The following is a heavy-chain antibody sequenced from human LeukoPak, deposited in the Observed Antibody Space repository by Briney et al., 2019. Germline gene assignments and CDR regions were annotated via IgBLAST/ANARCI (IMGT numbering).Heavy chain of an antibody. J-gene: IGHJ4*02. V-gene: IGHV1-2*02. D-gene: IGHD5-24*01. CDR1: GYTFTGYY. CDR3: ARGRKRWLHGDY. CDR2: INPNSGGT. Sequence: ASVKVSCKASGYTFTGYYMHWVRQAPGQGLEWMGWINPNSGGTNYAQKFQGRVTMTRDMSTSTVYMELSSLRSEDTAVYYCARGRKRWLHGDYWGQGTLVTVSS.